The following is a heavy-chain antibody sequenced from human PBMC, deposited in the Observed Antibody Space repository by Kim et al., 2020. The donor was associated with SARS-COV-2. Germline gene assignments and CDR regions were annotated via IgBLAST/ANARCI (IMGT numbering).Heavy chain of an antibody. J-gene: IGHJ4*02. Sequence: YYVDSLKGRFTISRDNAKNSLYLQLNSLRAEDTAVYYCARRRGSYNLDYWGQGTLVTVSS. D-gene: IGHD1-26*01. V-gene: IGHV3-7*01. CDR3: ARRRGSYNLDY.